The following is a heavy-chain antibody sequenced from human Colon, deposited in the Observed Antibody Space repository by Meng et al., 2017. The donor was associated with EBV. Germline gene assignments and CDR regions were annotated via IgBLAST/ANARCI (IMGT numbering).Heavy chain of an antibody. D-gene: IGHD6-19*01. J-gene: IGHJ4*02. CDR2: ISTNTGNP. V-gene: IGHV7-4-1*02. Sequence: QGRLVQSGVELKKPGASVKVSCKAPGYTFTRYPMNWVRQAPGQGLEWMGWISTNTGNPTYAQGFTGRFVFSVDTSVSTAYLQISSLKAEDTAVYYCGTLKYTSGFYGPAYWGQGALVTVSS. CDR1: GYTFTRYP. CDR3: GTLKYTSGFYGPAY.